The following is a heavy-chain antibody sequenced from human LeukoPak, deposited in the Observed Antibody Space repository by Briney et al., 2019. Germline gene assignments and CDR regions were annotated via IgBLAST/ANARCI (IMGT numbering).Heavy chain of an antibody. CDR3: ARGSVRVRGVIIEGYMDV. V-gene: IGHV1-2*02. J-gene: IGHJ6*03. Sequence: GASVKVSCKASGYTFTGYYMHWARQAPGQGLEWMGWINPNSDGTNYAQKFQGRVTMTRDTSISTAYMELSRLRSDDTAVYYCARGSVRVRGVIIEGYMDVWGKGTTVTVSS. CDR2: INPNSDGT. CDR1: GYTFTGYY. D-gene: IGHD3-10*01.